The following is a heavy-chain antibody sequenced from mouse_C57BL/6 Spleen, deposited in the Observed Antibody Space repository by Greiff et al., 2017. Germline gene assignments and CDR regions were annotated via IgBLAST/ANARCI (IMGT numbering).Heavy chain of an antibody. V-gene: IGHV5-4*01. CDR1: GFTFSSYA. J-gene: IGHJ3*01. CDR3: AREGDYDYSAWFAY. CDR2: ISDGGSYT. Sequence: EVQVVESGGGLVKPGGSLKLSCAASGFTFSSYAVSWVRQTPEKRLEWVATISDGGSYTYYPDNVKGRFTISRDNAKNNLYLQMSHLKSEDTAMYYCAREGDYDYSAWFAYWGQGTLVTVSA. D-gene: IGHD2-4*01.